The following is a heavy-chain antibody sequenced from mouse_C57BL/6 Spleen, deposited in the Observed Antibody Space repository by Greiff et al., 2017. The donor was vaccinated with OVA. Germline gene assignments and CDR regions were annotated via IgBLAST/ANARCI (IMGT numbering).Heavy chain of an antibody. CDR2: IYPSDSET. CDR3: ASDYYYGGSYFDY. J-gene: IGHJ2*01. CDR1: GYTFTSYW. Sequence: VQLQQPGAELVRPGSSVKLSCKASGYTFTSYWMDWVKQRPGQGLEWIGNIYPSDSETHYNQKFKDKATLTVDKSSSTAYMQLSSLTSEDSAVYYGASDYYYGGSYFDYWGQGTTLTVSS. V-gene: IGHV1-61*01. D-gene: IGHD1-1*01.